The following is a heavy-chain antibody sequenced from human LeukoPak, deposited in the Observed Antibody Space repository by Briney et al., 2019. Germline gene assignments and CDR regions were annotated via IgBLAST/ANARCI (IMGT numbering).Heavy chain of an antibody. Sequence: PSETLSLTCAVYGGSFSGYYWSWIRQPPGKGLEWIGEINHSGSTNYNPSLKSRVTISVDTSKNQFSLKLSSVTAADTAVYYCARGRLYCSSTSCYGSSWFDPWGQGTLVTVSS. CDR2: INHSGST. CDR3: ARGRLYCSSTSCYGSSWFDP. J-gene: IGHJ5*02. CDR1: GGSFSGYY. V-gene: IGHV4-34*01. D-gene: IGHD2-2*01.